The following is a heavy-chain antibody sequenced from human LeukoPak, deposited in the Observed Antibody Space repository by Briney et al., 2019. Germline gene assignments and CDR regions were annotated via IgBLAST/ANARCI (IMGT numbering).Heavy chain of an antibody. V-gene: IGHV3-23*01. CDR3: ADYGVASYRFRVDY. J-gene: IGHJ4*02. D-gene: IGHD4-17*01. CDR2: ISGSGGST. Sequence: PGGSLRLSCAASGFIFNNYAMSWVRQAPGKGLEWVSAISGSGGSTYYADSVKGRFTISRDNSKNTLYLQMNSLRAEDTAVYYCADYGVASYRFRVDYWGQGTLVTVSS. CDR1: GFIFNNYA.